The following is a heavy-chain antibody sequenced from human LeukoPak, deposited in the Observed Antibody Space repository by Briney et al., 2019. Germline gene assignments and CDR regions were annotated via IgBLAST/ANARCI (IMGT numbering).Heavy chain of an antibody. CDR2: INPNSGGT. V-gene: IGHV1-2*02. J-gene: IGHJ4*02. Sequence: ASVKVSCKASGYTFTGYYMHWVRQAPGQGLEWMGWINPNSGGTNYAQKFQGRVTMTRDTSISTAYMELSRLRSDDTAVYYCARESSWADSSGYFVWSQGTLVTVSS. D-gene: IGHD3-22*01. CDR1: GYTFTGYY. CDR3: ARESSWADSSGYFV.